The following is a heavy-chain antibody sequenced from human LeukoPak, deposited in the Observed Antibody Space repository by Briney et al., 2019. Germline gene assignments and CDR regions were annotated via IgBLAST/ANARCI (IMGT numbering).Heavy chain of an antibody. V-gene: IGHV3-30-3*01. D-gene: IGHD3-22*01. CDR1: GFTFSSYA. J-gene: IGHJ4*02. CDR3: ASDYYDSSGYSHGALDY. Sequence: GGSLRLSCAASGFTFSSYAMHWVRQAPGKGLEWVAVISHDGSNKYYADSVKGRFTISRDNSKNTLYLQMNSLRAEDTAVYYCASDYYDSSGYSHGALDYWGQGTLVTVSS. CDR2: ISHDGSNK.